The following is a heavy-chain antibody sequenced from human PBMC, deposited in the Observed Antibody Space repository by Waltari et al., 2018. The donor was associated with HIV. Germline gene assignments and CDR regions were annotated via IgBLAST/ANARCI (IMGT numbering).Heavy chain of an antibody. CDR2: ILFDGTT. CDR3: ARVRILMIHTAHDYFDR. Sequence: QVQLQESGPGLVKPSETLSLTCTLSSGSVSDHYWTWVRQSPGKGLEWLGYILFDGTTGYNPPLQSRVAVSVDTSRNQFSLKLYSVTAADTAVYYCARVRILMIHTAHDYFDRWGQGALVTVSA. J-gene: IGHJ4*02. V-gene: IGHV4-59*02. CDR1: SGSVSDHY. D-gene: IGHD3-16*01.